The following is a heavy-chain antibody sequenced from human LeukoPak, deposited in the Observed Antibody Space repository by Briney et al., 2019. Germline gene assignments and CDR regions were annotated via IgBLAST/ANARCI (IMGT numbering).Heavy chain of an antibody. D-gene: IGHD6-19*01. J-gene: IGHJ4*02. Sequence: PGGSLRLSCAASGFTFSNYAMSWVRQAPGKGLEWVSAISGSGGSTYYADSVKGRFTLSRDNSKNTLYLQMNSLRAEDTAVYYCAKLWASAWYPGIDYWGQGTLVTVSS. CDR2: ISGSGGST. CDR1: GFTFSNYA. V-gene: IGHV3-23*01. CDR3: AKLWASAWYPGIDY.